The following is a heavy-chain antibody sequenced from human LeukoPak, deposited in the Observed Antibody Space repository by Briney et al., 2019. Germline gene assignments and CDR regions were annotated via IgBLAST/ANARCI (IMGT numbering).Heavy chain of an antibody. Sequence: GASVKVSCKASGYIFTDYAIHWSRQAAGQRLEWMGWMNGGNGNTKYSQKFQGRITLIRDTSAATAYMELSSLRHDDLAVYYCARYLWFGGMDVWGKGTMVTVSS. CDR2: MNGGNGNT. CDR1: GYIFTDYA. J-gene: IGHJ6*03. CDR3: ARYLWFGGMDV. D-gene: IGHD3-10*01. V-gene: IGHV1-3*01.